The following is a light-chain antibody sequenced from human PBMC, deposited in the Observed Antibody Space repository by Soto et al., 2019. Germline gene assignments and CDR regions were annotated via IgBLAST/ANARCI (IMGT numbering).Light chain of an antibody. J-gene: IGKJ5*01. V-gene: IGKV1-9*01. Sequence: IQLTQSPSSLSASVGDRCTISCRASQDISTHLAWFAQKPGRAPQLLXYAASTLHSGVPSRFRGSGSGTDFTLTISSLQPEDFATYYCQHLNTYPITFGPGTRLEIK. CDR3: QHLNTYPIT. CDR2: AAS. CDR1: QDISTH.